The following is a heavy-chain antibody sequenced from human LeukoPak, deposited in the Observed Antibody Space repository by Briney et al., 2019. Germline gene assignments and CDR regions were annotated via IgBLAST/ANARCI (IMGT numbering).Heavy chain of an antibody. CDR1: GYTFTGYY. CDR2: INPNSGGT. CDR3: AREEHDILTGYTSYYYMDV. D-gene: IGHD3-9*01. Sequence: EASVKVSCKASGYTFTGYYMHWVRQAPGQGLEWMGWINPNSGGTNYAQKFQGRGTMTRDKSIINAYMELSWLRSDGTAVYYCAREEHDILTGYTSYYYMDVWGKGTTVTVSS. V-gene: IGHV1-2*02. J-gene: IGHJ6*03.